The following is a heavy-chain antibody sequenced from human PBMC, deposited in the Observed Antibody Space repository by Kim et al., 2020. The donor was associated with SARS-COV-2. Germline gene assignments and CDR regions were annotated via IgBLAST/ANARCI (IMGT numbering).Heavy chain of an antibody. CDR2: IKSKTNGGTT. J-gene: IGHJ5*02. CDR3: TAANIASSITSA. Sequence: GGSLRLSCAASGFTFSNAWMSWVRQAPGKGLEWVGRIKSKTNGGTTDYAAPMKGRFTISRDDSKNTLYLQMNSLKSEDTAVYYCTAANIASSITSAWGQGTLVTVSS. CDR1: GFTFSNAW. D-gene: IGHD3-3*01. V-gene: IGHV3-15*01.